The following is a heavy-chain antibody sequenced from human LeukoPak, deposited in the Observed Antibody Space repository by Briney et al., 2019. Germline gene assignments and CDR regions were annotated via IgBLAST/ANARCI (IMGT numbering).Heavy chain of an antibody. CDR2: IHQHGNEK. D-gene: IGHD2-8*01. J-gene: IGHJ4*02. Sequence: RGSLSLSCAASGFTFSNYWMSWVRQAPGKGLEWVASIHQHGNEKYFVDSVRGRFTISRDNAKNSLYLQMSSLRAEDTAVYYCATLNGPLFEYWGQGTLVTVSS. CDR3: ATLNGPLFEY. V-gene: IGHV3-7*01. CDR1: GFTFSNYW.